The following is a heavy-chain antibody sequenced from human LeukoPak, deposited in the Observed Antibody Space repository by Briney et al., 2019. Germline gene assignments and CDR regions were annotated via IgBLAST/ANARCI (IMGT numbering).Heavy chain of an antibody. Sequence: PGGSLRLSCAASGFIFSNYAMSWVRQTPGKGLEWVSAISDNGDKTYYTESVKGRFSISRDNSKKTLYLQVNSLRAEDTAEYYCAKETVAVGGFVTIDYWDQGTLVTVSS. J-gene: IGHJ4*02. CDR1: GFIFSNYA. CDR3: AKETVAVGGFVTIDY. CDR2: ISDNGDKT. D-gene: IGHD2-21*01. V-gene: IGHV3-23*01.